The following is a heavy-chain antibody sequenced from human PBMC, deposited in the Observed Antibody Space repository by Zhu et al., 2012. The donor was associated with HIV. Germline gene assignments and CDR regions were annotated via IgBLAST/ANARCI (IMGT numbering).Heavy chain of an antibody. D-gene: IGHD5-24*01. CDR3: ARDPVRGXDYNFDF. Sequence: EVQLVESGGGLVQFGGSLRLSCAASGFTFSTYWMHWVRQAPGRGPVWVSGINGDASSIIYADSVRGRFTISRDNAKNTLYLQMNSLRAEDAAMYYCARDPVRGXDYNFDFWGQGTLVTVSS. V-gene: IGHV3-74*01. J-gene: IGHJ4*02. CDR2: INGDASSI. CDR1: GFTFSTYW.